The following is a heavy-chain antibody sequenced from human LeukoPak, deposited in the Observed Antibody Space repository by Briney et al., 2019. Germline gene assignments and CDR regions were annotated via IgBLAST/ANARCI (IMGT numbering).Heavy chain of an antibody. V-gene: IGHV4-4*02. D-gene: IGHD3-3*01. Sequence: SETLSLTCGVSGGSVTSTNWWTWVRQPPGKGLEWIGEVHLDGRTNYNPSLKSRLTMSVDLSENHISLKLTSVTAADAAVYYCAREGGFYRPLDYSGQGTLVTVSS. CDR2: VHLDGRT. CDR3: AREGGFYRPLDY. J-gene: IGHJ4*02. CDR1: GGSVTSTNW.